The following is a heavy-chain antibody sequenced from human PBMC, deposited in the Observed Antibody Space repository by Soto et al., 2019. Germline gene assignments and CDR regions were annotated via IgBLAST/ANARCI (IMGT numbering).Heavy chain of an antibody. CDR2: ISYDGSNK. CDR3: ARDPGSFAFAI. J-gene: IGHJ3*02. Sequence: PGGSLRLSCAASGFTFSSYAMHWVRQAPGKGLEWVAVISYDGSNKYYADSVKGRFTISRDNSKNTLYLQMNSLRAEDTAVYYCARDPGSFAFAIWGQGTMVTVSS. CDR1: GFTFSSYA. D-gene: IGHD6-25*01. V-gene: IGHV3-30-3*01.